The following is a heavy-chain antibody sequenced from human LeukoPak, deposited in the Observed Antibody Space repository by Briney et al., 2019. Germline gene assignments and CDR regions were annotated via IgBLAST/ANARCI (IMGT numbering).Heavy chain of an antibody. V-gene: IGHV4-59*01. CDR2: IHYSGST. D-gene: IGHD6-13*01. Sequence: PSETLSLTCTVSGGSISSYYWSWIRQPPGKGLEWIGYIHYSGSTNYNPSLKSRVTISVDTSKNQFSLKLSSVTAADTAVYYCASLPTYSSSWYFDYWGQGTLVTVSS. J-gene: IGHJ4*02. CDR1: GGSISSYY. CDR3: ASLPTYSSSWYFDY.